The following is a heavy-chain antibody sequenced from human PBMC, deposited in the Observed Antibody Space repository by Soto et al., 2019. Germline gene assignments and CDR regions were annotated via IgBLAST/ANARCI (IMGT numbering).Heavy chain of an antibody. V-gene: IGHV4-39*01. CDR1: GCSISSPTYY. CDR2: IYYSGST. D-gene: IGHD1-1*01. Sequence: PSETLSLTCSVSGCSISSPTYYWGWIRQPPGKGLEWIGSIYYSGSTYYSPSLKSRVTISVDTSKNQFSLKVSSVTAADTAVYYCARLPGITTSRRDYWGQGPLVTVSS. J-gene: IGHJ4*02. CDR3: ARLPGITTSRRDY.